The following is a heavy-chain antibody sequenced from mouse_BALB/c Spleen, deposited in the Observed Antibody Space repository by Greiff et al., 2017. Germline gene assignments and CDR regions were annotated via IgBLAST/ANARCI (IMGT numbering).Heavy chain of an antibody. CDR3: ARDGTTWFAY. D-gene: IGHD2-1*01. CDR2: ISSGGSYT. CDR1: GFTFSSYG. J-gene: IGHJ3*01. V-gene: IGHV5-6*01. Sequence: EVQRVESGGGLVQPGGSLKLSCAASGFTFSSYGMSWVRQTPDKRLEWVATISSGGSYTYYPDSVKGRFTISRDNAKNTLYLQMSSLKSEDTAMYYCARDGTTWFAYWGQGTLVTVSA.